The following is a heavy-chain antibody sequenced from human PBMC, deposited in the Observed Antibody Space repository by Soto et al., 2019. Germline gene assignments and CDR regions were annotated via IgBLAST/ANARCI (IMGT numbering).Heavy chain of an antibody. CDR3: ARGDATKIAVTTYYAMDV. Sequence: QVQLVQSGAEVKKPGSSVKVSCKASGGSLSNYGISWVRQAPGQGLEWMGAIIPVFGTPNYAQKFQDRVTITADESTTTFYMEVRSLTSEDTAVYYCARGDATKIAVTTYYAMDVWGQGTTVTVSS. CDR1: GGSLSNYG. CDR2: IIPVFGTP. V-gene: IGHV1-69*12. J-gene: IGHJ6*02. D-gene: IGHD3-22*01.